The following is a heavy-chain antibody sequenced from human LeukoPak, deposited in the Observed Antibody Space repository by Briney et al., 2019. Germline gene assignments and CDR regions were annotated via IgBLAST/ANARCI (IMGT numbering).Heavy chain of an antibody. CDR2: VYYSGST. D-gene: IGHD3-10*01. V-gene: IGHV4-38-2*02. J-gene: IGHJ5*02. CDR3: ARDVGYYGSGIYP. CDR1: GYSISSGYY. Sequence: SETLSLACTVSGYSISSGYYWGWIRQPPGKGLEWIGSVYYSGSTYYNPSLKSRVTISVDTSKNQFSLKLSSVTAADTAVYYCARDVGYYGSGIYPWGQGTLVTVSS.